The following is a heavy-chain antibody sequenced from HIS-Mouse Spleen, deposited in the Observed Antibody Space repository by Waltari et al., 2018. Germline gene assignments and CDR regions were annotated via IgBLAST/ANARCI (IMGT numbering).Heavy chain of an antibody. Sequence: EVQLVESGGGLVKPGGSLRLSCAASGFTCSSYRLTWGGSAQGKGLEWVSSISSSSSYIYYADSVKGRFTISRDNAKNSLYLQMNSLRAEDTAVYYCARDRGQWLANDAFDIWGQGTMVTVSS. CDR3: ARDRGQWLANDAFDI. CDR1: GFTCSSYR. D-gene: IGHD6-19*01. CDR2: ISSSSSYI. J-gene: IGHJ3*02. V-gene: IGHV3-21*01.